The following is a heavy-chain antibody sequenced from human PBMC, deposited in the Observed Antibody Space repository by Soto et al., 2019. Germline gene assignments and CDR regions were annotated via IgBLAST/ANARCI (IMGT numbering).Heavy chain of an antibody. V-gene: IGHV1-69*12. CDR1: GGTFRTES. CDR2: IIPVFGTS. D-gene: IGHD6-13*01. J-gene: IGHJ3*02. CDR3: ARRHEFVGTSDAFDI. Sequence: QVQLVQSGAEVKKPGSSVKVSCKASGGTFRTESINWVLQSPGRGLEWMGGIIPVFGTSDYAQKFQGRVTLTADEYTTTAYMELSSLRSDDTAVYYCARRHEFVGTSDAFDIWGQGTMVTVSS.